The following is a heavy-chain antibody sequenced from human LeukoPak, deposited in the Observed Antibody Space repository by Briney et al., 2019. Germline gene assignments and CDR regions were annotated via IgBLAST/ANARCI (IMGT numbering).Heavy chain of an antibody. CDR2: IKEDGSEK. J-gene: IGHJ5*02. Sequence: PGGSLRLSCAASGFTLNSYLMSWVRQAPGKGLEWVANIKEDGSEKYYVDSVRGRFTISRDNAKNSLYLQMNSLRVDDTAMYYCTREAAWGRGTLVTVSS. CDR1: GFTLNSYL. V-gene: IGHV3-7*01. CDR3: TREAA.